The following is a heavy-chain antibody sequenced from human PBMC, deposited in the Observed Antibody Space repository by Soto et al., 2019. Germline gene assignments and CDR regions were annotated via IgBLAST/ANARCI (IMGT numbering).Heavy chain of an antibody. J-gene: IGHJ4*02. CDR1: GGTFSSYA. Sequence: QVQLVQSGAEVKKPGSSVKVSCKASGGTFSSYAISWVRQAPGQGLEWMGGIIHIFGTANYAQKFQGRVTITAAESTTTAYMELSSLRSEDTAVYYCARVNSGPAAGLFDYWGQGTLVTVSS. CDR2: IIHIFGTA. D-gene: IGHD6-13*01. CDR3: ARVNSGPAAGLFDY. V-gene: IGHV1-69*01.